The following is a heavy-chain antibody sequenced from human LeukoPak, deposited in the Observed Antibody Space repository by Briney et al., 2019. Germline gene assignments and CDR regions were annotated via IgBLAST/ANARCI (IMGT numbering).Heavy chain of an antibody. CDR2: INHSGST. J-gene: IGHJ6*02. CDR3: ARLGYCTNGVCYTVRLDV. D-gene: IGHD2-8*01. CDR1: GGSISSYY. V-gene: IGHV4-34*01. Sequence: MPSETLSLTCTVSGGSISSYYWSWIRQPPGKGLEWIGEINHSGSTNYNPSLKSRVTISVDTSKNQFSLKLSSVTAADTAVYYCARLGYCTNGVCYTVRLDVWGQGTTVTVSS.